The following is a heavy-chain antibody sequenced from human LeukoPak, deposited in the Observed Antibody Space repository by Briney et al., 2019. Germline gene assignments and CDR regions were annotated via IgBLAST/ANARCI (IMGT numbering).Heavy chain of an antibody. V-gene: IGHV3-33*01. CDR3: ARICSSTSCYSADP. CDR1: GFTFSSYG. CDR2: IWYDGSNK. D-gene: IGHD2-2*01. Sequence: GGSLRLSCAASGFTFSSYGMHWVRQAPGKGLEWVAVIWYDGSNKYYADSVKGRFTISRDNSKNTLYLQMNSLRAEDTAVYYCARICSSTSCYSADPWGQGTLVTVSS. J-gene: IGHJ5*02.